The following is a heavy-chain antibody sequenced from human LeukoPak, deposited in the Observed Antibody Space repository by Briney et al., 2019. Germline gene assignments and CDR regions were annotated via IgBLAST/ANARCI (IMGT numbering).Heavy chain of an antibody. Sequence: ASVKVSCKVSGYTLTELSMHWVRQAPGKGLEWMGGFDPEDGETIYAQKFQGRVTMTRDTSTSTVYMELSSLRSEDTAVYYCARGYYDSSGYYPDFDYWGQGTLVTVSS. D-gene: IGHD3-22*01. J-gene: IGHJ4*02. CDR1: GYTLTELS. CDR2: FDPEDGET. V-gene: IGHV1-24*01. CDR3: ARGYYDSSGYYPDFDY.